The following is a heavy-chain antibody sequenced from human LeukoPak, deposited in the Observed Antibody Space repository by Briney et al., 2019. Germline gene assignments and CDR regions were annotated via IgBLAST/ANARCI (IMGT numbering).Heavy chain of an antibody. CDR1: GGSISSYY. Sequence: PSETLSLTCTVSGGSISSYYWSWIRQPPGKGLEWIGYIYYIGSTNYNPSLRSRVTISVDTSKNQFSLKLTSVTAADTAVYFCARLYCSSTSCPSEIDCWGQGTLVTVSS. D-gene: IGHD2-2*01. V-gene: IGHV4-59*01. CDR2: IYYIGST. CDR3: ARLYCSSTSCPSEIDC. J-gene: IGHJ4*02.